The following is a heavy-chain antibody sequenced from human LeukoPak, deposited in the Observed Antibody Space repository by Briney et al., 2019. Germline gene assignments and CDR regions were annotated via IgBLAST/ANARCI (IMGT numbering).Heavy chain of an antibody. J-gene: IGHJ5*02. D-gene: IGHD6-19*01. CDR1: GYTFINYY. CDR2: INPSGGST. V-gene: IGHV1-46*01. Sequence: ASVKVSCKASGYTFINYYIHWVRQAPGQGLEWMGIINPSGGSTTYPQKFQDRVTMTRDMSTSTVYMDLSSLRSEDTAVYYCARGGYSSPRGWFDPWGQGTLVTVSS. CDR3: ARGGYSSPRGWFDP.